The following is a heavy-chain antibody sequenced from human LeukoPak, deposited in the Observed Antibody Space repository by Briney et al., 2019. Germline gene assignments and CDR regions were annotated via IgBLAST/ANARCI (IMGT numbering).Heavy chain of an antibody. CDR1: GGSFSGYY. CDR3: ARVIFMYYFDY. CDR2: INHSGST. Sequence: PSETLSLTCAVYGGSFSGYYWSWIRQPPGKGLEWIGEINHSGSTNYNPSLKSRVTISVDTSKNQFSLKLSSVTAADTAVYYCARVIFMYYFDYWGQGTLVTVSS. D-gene: IGHD2-21*01. V-gene: IGHV4-34*01. J-gene: IGHJ4*02.